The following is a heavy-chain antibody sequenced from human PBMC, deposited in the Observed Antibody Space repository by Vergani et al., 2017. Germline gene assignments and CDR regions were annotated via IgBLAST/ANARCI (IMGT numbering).Heavy chain of an antibody. Sequence: QVQLQQWGAGLFKPSETLSLTCAVYGGSFSGYYWSWIRQPPGKGLEWFGEINHSGSTNYNPSLKSRVTISVDTSKNQFSMKLSSVTAADTAVYYCARGLVLPPLWWAPDYNWFDPWGQGTLVTVSS. D-gene: IGHD4/OR15-4a*01. CDR3: ARGLVLPPLWWAPDYNWFDP. CDR1: GGSFSGYY. J-gene: IGHJ5*02. V-gene: IGHV4-34*01. CDR2: INHSGST.